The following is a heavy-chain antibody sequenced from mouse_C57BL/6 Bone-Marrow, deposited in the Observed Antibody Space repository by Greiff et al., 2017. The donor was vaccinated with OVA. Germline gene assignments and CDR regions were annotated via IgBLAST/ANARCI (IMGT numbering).Heavy chain of an antibody. CDR1: GYTFTSYW. D-gene: IGHD1-1*01. CDR2: IHPNSGST. Sequence: VQLQQPGAELVKPGASVKLSCKASGYTFTSYWMHWVKQRPGQGLEWIGMIHPNSGSTNYNEKFKSKATLTVDKSSSTAYMQLSSLTSEDSAVYYCARTVYYGSSYLMDYWGQGTSVTVSS. V-gene: IGHV1-64*01. J-gene: IGHJ4*01. CDR3: ARTVYYGSSYLMDY.